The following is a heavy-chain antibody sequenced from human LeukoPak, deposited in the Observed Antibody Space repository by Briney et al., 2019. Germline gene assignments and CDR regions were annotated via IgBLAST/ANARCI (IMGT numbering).Heavy chain of an antibody. CDR3: ASHYYGSGTEYFQH. J-gene: IGHJ1*01. V-gene: IGHV3-48*02. CDR2: ISMSSTTI. CDR1: VVTPTVYT. D-gene: IGHD3-10*01. Sequence: GCLRLSSAPPVVTPTVYTTRCGRQAPGKGLEWVSSISMSSTTIYYADSVKGRFTISRDNAKNSLYLQMDSLRDQDTAVYYCASHYYGSGTEYFQHWGQGTLVTVSS.